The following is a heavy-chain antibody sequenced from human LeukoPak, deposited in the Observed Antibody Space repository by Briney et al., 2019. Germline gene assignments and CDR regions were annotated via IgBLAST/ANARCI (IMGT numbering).Heavy chain of an antibody. V-gene: IGHV4-31*03. CDR3: AKGMGYCSGDNCYSGAFDI. CDR1: GDSISSGAQS. J-gene: IGHJ3*02. D-gene: IGHD2-15*01. Sequence: SETLSLTCTVSGDSISSGAQSWSWIRQRSGKGLDWIGHIYNTGRTFYSPSLKSRVAISVDTSKNHFSLKLSSVTPADTAIYYCAKGMGYCSGDNCYSGAFDIWGEGTMVAVSS. CDR2: IYNTGRT.